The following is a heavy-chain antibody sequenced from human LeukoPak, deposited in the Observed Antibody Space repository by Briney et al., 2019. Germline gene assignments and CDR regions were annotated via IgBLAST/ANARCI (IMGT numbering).Heavy chain of an antibody. CDR3: AKDVRGGDIEPNDY. V-gene: IGHV3-23*01. CDR2: ISGSGGST. J-gene: IGHJ4*02. Sequence: GGSLRLSCAASGFTFSSYAMSWVRQAPGKGLEWVSAISGSGGSTYYADSVKGRFTISRDNSKKTLYLQMNSLRVEDTAVYYCAKDVRGGDIEPNDYWSQGTLVTVSS. D-gene: IGHD3-16*02. CDR1: GFTFSSYA.